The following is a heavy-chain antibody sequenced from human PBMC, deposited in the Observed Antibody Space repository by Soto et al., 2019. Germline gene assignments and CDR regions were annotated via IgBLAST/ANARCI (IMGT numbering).Heavy chain of an antibody. CDR3: AKDLSLAEASGWKGGPSY. CDR1: GFTFSSYG. J-gene: IGHJ4*02. V-gene: IGHV3-30*18. D-gene: IGHD6-19*01. Sequence: QVQLVESGGGVVQPGRSLRLSCAVSGFTFSSYGMHWVRQAPGKGLECVAFISYDGSNDYYADSVRGRFTVSRDSSNSTVYLQMSNLRTEDTAVYYCAKDLSLAEASGWKGGPSYWGQGTLVTVSS. CDR2: ISYDGSND.